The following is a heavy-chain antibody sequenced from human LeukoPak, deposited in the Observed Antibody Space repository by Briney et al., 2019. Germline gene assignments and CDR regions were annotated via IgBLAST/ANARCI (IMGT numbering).Heavy chain of an antibody. CDR3: ARDSSAALEF. V-gene: IGHV1-2*02. J-gene: IGHJ4*02. CDR1: GYTFTEHY. D-gene: IGHD2-2*01. Sequence: ASVKVSCKASGYTFTEHYIHWVRQAPGQGLEWMGWINPNSGDTNYAQSSQGRVTITRDASNSIVYMEVSSLSSDDTAVYYCARDSSAALEFWGQGTPVTVSP. CDR2: INPNSGDT.